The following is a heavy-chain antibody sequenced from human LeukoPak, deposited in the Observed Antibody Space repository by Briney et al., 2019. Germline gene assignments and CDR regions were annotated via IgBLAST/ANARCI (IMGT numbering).Heavy chain of an antibody. Sequence: SETLSLTCTVSGDSISSSSSYWGWIRQPPGKGLEWIGSIYYSGNTYYNPSLKSRVTISVDTSKNQFSLKLSSVTAADTAVYYCARRTYYGDYVDYWGQGTLVTVSS. V-gene: IGHV4-39*01. CDR1: GDSISSSSSY. CDR3: ARRTYYGDYVDY. J-gene: IGHJ4*02. CDR2: IYYSGNT. D-gene: IGHD4-17*01.